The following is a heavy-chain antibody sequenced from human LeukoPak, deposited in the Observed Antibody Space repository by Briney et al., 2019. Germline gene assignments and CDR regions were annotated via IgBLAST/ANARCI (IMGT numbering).Heavy chain of an antibody. D-gene: IGHD6-19*01. V-gene: IGHV3-64*01. J-gene: IGHJ4*02. Sequence: GGSLRLSCAASGFTFSSYAMHWVRQAPGKGLEYVSAISSNGGSTYYANSVKGRFTISRDNSKNTLYLQMGSLRAEDMAVYYCARESPGIAVAGIPDYWGQGTLVTVSS. CDR1: GFTFSSYA. CDR2: ISSNGGST. CDR3: ARESPGIAVAGIPDY.